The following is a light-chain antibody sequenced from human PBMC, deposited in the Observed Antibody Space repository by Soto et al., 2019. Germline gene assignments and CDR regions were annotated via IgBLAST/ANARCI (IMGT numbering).Light chain of an antibody. CDR1: QSVLYSSNNKNY. V-gene: IGKV4-1*01. J-gene: IGKJ1*01. CDR3: QQYYSTPRT. Sequence: DIVMTQSPDSLAVSLGERATINCKSSQSVLYSSNNKNYLAWYQQKPAQPPKLLIFWAATRVCGFPDRFSGCGSGTDFTLTISSLQAEDVAVYYCQQYYSTPRTFGQGTKVEIK. CDR2: WAA.